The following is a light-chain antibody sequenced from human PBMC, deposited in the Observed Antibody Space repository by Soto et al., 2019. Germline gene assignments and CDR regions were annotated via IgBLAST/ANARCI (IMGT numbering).Light chain of an antibody. Sequence: IVFTQSPATLSFSPGERATLSFRASQSVSSYLAWYQQKPGQAPRLLIYDASNRATGIPARFSGSGSGTDFTLTISSLEPEDFAVYYCQQRSNWPITFGQGTRLEIK. V-gene: IGKV3-11*01. CDR2: DAS. CDR3: QQRSNWPIT. J-gene: IGKJ5*01. CDR1: QSVSSY.